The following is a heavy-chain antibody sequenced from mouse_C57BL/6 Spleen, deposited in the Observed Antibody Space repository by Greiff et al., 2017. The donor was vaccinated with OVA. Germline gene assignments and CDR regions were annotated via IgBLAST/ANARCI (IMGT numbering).Heavy chain of an antibody. Sequence: EVKLVESGGGLVKPGGSLKLSCAASGFTFSSYAMSWVRQTPEQRLEWVGTISDGGSYTNYPHNVKGRFTISRDNAKNNLYLQLSHLTSEDTAVYYCARDGRFSLENWGQGTPVTVSA. CDR2: ISDGGSYT. V-gene: IGHV5-4*01. CDR3: ARDGRFSLEN. CDR1: GFTFSSYA. J-gene: IGHJ3*01. D-gene: IGHD1-2*01.